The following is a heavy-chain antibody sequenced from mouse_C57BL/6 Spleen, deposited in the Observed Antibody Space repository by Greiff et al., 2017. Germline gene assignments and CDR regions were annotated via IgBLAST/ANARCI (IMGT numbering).Heavy chain of an antibody. CDR1: GYAFSSYW. Sequence: QVQLQQSGAELVKPGASVKISCKASGYAFSSYWMNWVKQRPGKGLEWIGQIYPGDGDTNYNGKFKGKATLAADTSSSTAYMQRGSLASEDAAVYFCARRQDAMDYWGQGTSVTVSS. J-gene: IGHJ4*01. CDR2: IYPGDGDT. CDR3: ARRQDAMDY. V-gene: IGHV1-80*01.